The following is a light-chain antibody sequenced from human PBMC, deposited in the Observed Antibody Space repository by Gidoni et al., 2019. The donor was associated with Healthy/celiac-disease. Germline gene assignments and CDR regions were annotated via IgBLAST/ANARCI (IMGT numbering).Light chain of an antibody. CDR2: GAS. CDR1: QSGSSN. V-gene: IGKV3-15*01. J-gene: IGKJ1*01. Sequence: EIVMTQSPATLSVSPGERATLSCRARQSGSSNLAWYQQKPGQAPRLLIYGASTRATGIPARFSGSWSGTEFTLTISSLQSEDFAVYYCQQYNNWPPGTFGQGTKVEIK. CDR3: QQYNNWPPGT.